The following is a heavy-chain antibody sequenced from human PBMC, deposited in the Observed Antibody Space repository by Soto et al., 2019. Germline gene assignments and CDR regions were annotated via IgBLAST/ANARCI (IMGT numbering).Heavy chain of an antibody. D-gene: IGHD6-13*01. CDR2: ITGSGGIT. CDR3: AKPEIIAAAGTGY. CDR1: GFTFSSNA. Sequence: GGSLRLSCAASGFTFSSNAMSWVRRAPGKGLEWVSGITGSGGITDYADSVKGQFTISRDNSKNTLYLQMNSLRAEDTAVYYCAKPEIIAAAGTGYWGQGTLVTVSS. V-gene: IGHV3-23*01. J-gene: IGHJ4*02.